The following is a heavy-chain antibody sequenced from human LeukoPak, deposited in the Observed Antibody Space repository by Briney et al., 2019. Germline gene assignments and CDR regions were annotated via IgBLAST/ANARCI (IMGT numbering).Heavy chain of an antibody. CDR2: IYYSGST. CDR1: GGSISSNSYY. D-gene: IGHD6-13*01. V-gene: IGHV4-39*02. Sequence: SETLSLTCAVSGGSISSNSYYWGWIRQPPGKGLEWIGSIYYSGSTYYNPSLKSRVTISVDTSKNQFSLKLSSVTAADTAVYYCAREQSSSLGYYYMDVWGKGTTVTVSS. J-gene: IGHJ6*03. CDR3: AREQSSSLGYYYMDV.